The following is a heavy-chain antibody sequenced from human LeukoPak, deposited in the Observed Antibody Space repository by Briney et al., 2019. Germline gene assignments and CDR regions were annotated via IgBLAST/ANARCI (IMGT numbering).Heavy chain of an antibody. D-gene: IGHD3-9*01. CDR1: GFTFSSSG. CDR2: INWNGDNT. CDR3: ARGSTHYDVLTGYHYYFDY. V-gene: IGHV3-20*04. J-gene: IGHJ4*02. Sequence: GGTLRLSCAASGFTFSSSGMSWVRQAPGKGLEWVSGINWNGDNTNYADSLKGRFTISRDNAKNSLYLQMNSLRAEDTALYYCARGSTHYDVLTGYHYYFDYWGQGTLVTVSS.